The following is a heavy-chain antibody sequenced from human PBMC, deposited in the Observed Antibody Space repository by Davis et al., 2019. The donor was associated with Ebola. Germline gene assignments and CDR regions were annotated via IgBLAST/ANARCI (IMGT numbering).Heavy chain of an antibody. J-gene: IGHJ6*04. CDR1: GFTFSTYS. V-gene: IGHV3-21*05. CDR2: ISSSSSYT. CDR3: AGGGSHYYGMDV. Sequence: GGSLRLSCAASGFTFSTYSMNWVRQAPGKGLEWVSYISSSSSYTNYADSVKGRFTISRDNAKNSLYLQMNSLRAEDTAIYYCAGGGSHYYGMDVWGKGTTVTVSS. D-gene: IGHD3-10*01.